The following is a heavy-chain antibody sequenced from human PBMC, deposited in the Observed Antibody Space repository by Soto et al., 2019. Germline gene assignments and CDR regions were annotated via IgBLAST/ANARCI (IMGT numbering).Heavy chain of an antibody. CDR2: IKSKTDGGTT. V-gene: IGHV3-15*01. Sequence: PGGSLRLSCAASGFTFSNAWMSWVRQAPGKGLEWVGRIKSKTDGGTTDYAAPVKGRFTISRDDSKNTLYLQMNSLKTEDTAVYYCTTDVQWLVREESYYFDYWGQGTLVTVSS. CDR3: TTDVQWLVREESYYFDY. J-gene: IGHJ4*02. D-gene: IGHD6-19*01. CDR1: GFTFSNAW.